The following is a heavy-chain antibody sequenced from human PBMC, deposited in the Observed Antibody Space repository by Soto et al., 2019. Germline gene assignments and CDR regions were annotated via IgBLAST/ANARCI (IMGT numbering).Heavy chain of an antibody. J-gene: IGHJ5*02. D-gene: IGHD2-2*01. CDR3: ARDLACPSSSCYSDNWFDP. Sequence: PSETLSLTCTVSGGSVSSGSYYWSWIRQPPGKGLERSGYIYYSGSTNYNPSLKGRVSISAVSSGHSLSLKLSSVTAADTAVYYCARDLACPSSSCYSDNWFDPWGQGIRVTASS. CDR2: IYYSGST. V-gene: IGHV4-61*03. CDR1: GGSVSSGSYY.